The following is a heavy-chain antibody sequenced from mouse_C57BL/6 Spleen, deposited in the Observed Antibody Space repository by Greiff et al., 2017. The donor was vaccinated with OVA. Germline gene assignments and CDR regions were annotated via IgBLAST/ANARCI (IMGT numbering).Heavy chain of an antibody. Sequence: VQLQQPGAELVKPGASVKLSCKASGYTFTSYWMQWVKQRPGQGLEWIGEIDPSDSYTNYNQKFKGKATLTVDTSSSTAYMQLSSLTSEDSAVYYCARKGRSSLYYFDYWGQGTTLTVSS. D-gene: IGHD1-1*01. V-gene: IGHV1-50*01. CDR1: GYTFTSYW. CDR3: ARKGRSSLYYFDY. J-gene: IGHJ2*01. CDR2: IDPSDSYT.